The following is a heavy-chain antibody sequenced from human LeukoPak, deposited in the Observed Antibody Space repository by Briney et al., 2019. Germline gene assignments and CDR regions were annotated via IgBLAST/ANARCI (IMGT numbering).Heavy chain of an antibody. CDR2: ISAYNGNT. J-gene: IGHJ6*02. CDR3: ARGDCSGGSCYVYGMDV. V-gene: IGHV1-18*01. CDR1: GYTFTSYG. Sequence: ASVKVSCKASGYTFTSYGISWVRQAPGQGLEWMGWISAYNGNTSYAQKFQGRVTVTRDTSTSTVYMELSSLRSEDTAVYYCARGDCSGGSCYVYGMDVWGQGTTVTVSS. D-gene: IGHD2-15*01.